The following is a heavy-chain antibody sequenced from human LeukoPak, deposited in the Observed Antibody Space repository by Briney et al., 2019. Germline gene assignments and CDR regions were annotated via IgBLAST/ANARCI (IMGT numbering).Heavy chain of an antibody. CDR3: ARGYCSGGSCYRFDY. J-gene: IGHJ4*02. D-gene: IGHD2-15*01. CDR2: INSDGSST. CDR1: GFTFSSYW. V-gene: IGHV3-74*01. Sequence: GGSLRLSCAASGFTFSSYWMHWVRQAPGKGLVWVSRINSDGSSTSYADSVKGRFTISRDNAKNTLYLQTNSLRAEATAVYYCARGYCSGGSCYRFDYWGQGTLVTVSS.